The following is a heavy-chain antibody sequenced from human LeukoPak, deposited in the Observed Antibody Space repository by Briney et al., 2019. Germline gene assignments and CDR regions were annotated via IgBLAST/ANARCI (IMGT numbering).Heavy chain of an antibody. J-gene: IGHJ4*02. CDR3: ASLTSAQPEC. CDR1: GGSISSSSYY. V-gene: IGHV4-39*01. Sequence: SETLSLTCTVSGGSISSSSYYWGWIRQPPGKGLEWIGSIYYSGSTYYNPSLKSRVTISVDTSKNQFSLKLSSVTAADTAGYCCASLTSAQPECWGQGTLVTVSS. CDR2: IYYSGST.